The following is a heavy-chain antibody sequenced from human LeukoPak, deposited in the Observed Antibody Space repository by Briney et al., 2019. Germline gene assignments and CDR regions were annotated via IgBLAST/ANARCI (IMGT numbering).Heavy chain of an antibody. V-gene: IGHV3-21*01. D-gene: IGHD4-23*01. CDR2: ISSSSSYI. J-gene: IGHJ6*03. CDR1: GFTFSSYS. Sequence: PGGSLRLSCAASGFTFSSYSMNWVRQAPGKGLEWVSSISSSSSYIYYADSVKGRFTISRDNAKNSLYLQMNSLRAEDTAVYYCARWARWYYYMDVWGKGTTVTVSS. CDR3: ARWARWYYYMDV.